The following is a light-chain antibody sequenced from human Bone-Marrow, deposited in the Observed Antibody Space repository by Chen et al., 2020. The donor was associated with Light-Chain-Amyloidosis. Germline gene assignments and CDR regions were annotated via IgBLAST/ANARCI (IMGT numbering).Light chain of an antibody. J-gene: IGLJ1*01. CDR1: SSDVGGDNP. V-gene: IGLV2-14*01. Sequence: QSALTQPASVSGSPGQSITISCTGTSSDVGGDNPVSWYQQHPDKAPKLMIYEVTNRPSWVPDRFSGSKSDNTASLTSSGLQTEDEAYYFGSSYTSTNTLVFGSGTRVTVL. CDR3: SSYTSTNTLV. CDR2: EVT.